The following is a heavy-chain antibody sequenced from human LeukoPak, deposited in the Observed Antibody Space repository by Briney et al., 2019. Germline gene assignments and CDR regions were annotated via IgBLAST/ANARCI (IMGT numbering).Heavy chain of an antibody. CDR3: ARGGGSSGSSYFDY. CDR1: GFTFDDYG. D-gene: IGHD1-26*01. Sequence: RPGGSLRLSCAASGFTFDDYGMSWVRQAPGKGLEWVSGINWNGGSTGYADSVKGRFTISRDNAKNSLYLQMNSLRAEDTALYYCARGGGSSGSSYFDYWGQGTLVTVSS. J-gene: IGHJ4*02. V-gene: IGHV3-20*04. CDR2: INWNGGST.